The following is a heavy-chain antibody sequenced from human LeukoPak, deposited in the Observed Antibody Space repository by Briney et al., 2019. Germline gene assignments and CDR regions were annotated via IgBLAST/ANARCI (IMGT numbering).Heavy chain of an antibody. D-gene: IGHD5-24*01. J-gene: IGHJ6*04. Sequence: GGSLRLSCAASGFTFSSYAMHWVRQAPGKGLEWVTLISYSGDNTYSADSVKGRFTFSRDKSKDTLYLQMNSLRPEDSAVYYCASDPRDGGQNVWGKGTTVTVSS. CDR2: ISYSGDNT. CDR3: ASDPRDGGQNV. CDR1: GFTFSSYA. V-gene: IGHV3-30*04.